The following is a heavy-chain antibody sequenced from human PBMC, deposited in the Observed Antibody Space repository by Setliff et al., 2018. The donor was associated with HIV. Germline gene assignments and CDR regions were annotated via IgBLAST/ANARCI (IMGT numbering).Heavy chain of an antibody. CDR2: IYYSGST. CDR1: GGSISSSGYY. Sequence: PSETLSLTCTVSGGSISSSGYYWSWIRQQPGKGLEWIGYIYYSGSTYYNPSLKSRVTISVDTSKNQFSLKLSSVTAADTAVYYCARGYPVSYYYYMDVWGKGTTVTVSS. V-gene: IGHV4-31*03. J-gene: IGHJ6*03. CDR3: ARGYPVSYYYYMDV. D-gene: IGHD3-16*02.